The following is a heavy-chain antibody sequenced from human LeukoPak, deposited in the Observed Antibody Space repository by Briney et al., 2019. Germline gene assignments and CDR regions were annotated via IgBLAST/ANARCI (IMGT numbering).Heavy chain of an antibody. CDR3: ARRGQQLVFGWDWFDP. J-gene: IGHJ5*02. CDR1: GGSINSSNFY. Sequence: PSETLSLTCTVSGGSINSSNFYWGWIRQPPEKGLEWIGSISYSGSTYYNPSLKSRVTISVDTSKNQFSLKLSSVTAADTAVYYCARRGQQLVFGWDWFDPWGQGTLVTVSS. V-gene: IGHV4-39*07. D-gene: IGHD6-13*01. CDR2: ISYSGST.